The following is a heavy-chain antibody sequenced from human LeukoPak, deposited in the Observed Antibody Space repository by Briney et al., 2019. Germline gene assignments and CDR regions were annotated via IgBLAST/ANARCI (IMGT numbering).Heavy chain of an antibody. CDR1: GGSISSYY. CDR3: ARISSSNWYNERGAFDV. Sequence: ASETLSLTCTVSGGSISSYYWSWVRQPPGKGLEWIGFVYYTGSTNYSPSLKSRVTISVDTSKNQFSLKLRSVTAADTAVYYCARISSSNWYNERGAFDVWGQGTMVTVSS. J-gene: IGHJ3*01. CDR2: VYYTGST. V-gene: IGHV4-59*01. D-gene: IGHD6-13*01.